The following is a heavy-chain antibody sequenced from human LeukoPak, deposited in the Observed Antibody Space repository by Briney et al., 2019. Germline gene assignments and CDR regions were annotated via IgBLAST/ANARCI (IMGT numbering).Heavy chain of an antibody. CDR2: IYYSGST. CDR3: ARILWNYYYMDV. V-gene: IGHV4-30-4*08. J-gene: IGHJ6*03. D-gene: IGHD3-3*01. Sequence: SQTLSLTCTVSGGSISSGDYYWSWIRQPPGRGLEWIGYIYYSGSTYYNPSLKSRVTISVDTSKSQFSLKLSSVTAADTAVYYCARILWNYYYMDVWGKGTTVTVSS. CDR1: GGSISSGDYY.